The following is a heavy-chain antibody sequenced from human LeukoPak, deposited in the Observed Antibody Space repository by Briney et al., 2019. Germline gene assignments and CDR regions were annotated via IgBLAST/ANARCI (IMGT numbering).Heavy chain of an antibody. CDR2: IYYSGST. D-gene: IGHD3-22*01. CDR1: GGSISRGDYY. Sequence: PSQTLSLTCTVSGGSISRGDYYWSWIRQPPGKGLEWIGYIYYSGSTYYNPSLKSRVTISVDTSTTQFSLKLSSVTAADTAVYYCASGYYDSSGYHGGKGYFDYWGQGTLVTVSS. V-gene: IGHV4-30-4*01. J-gene: IGHJ4*02. CDR3: ASGYYDSSGYHGGKGYFDY.